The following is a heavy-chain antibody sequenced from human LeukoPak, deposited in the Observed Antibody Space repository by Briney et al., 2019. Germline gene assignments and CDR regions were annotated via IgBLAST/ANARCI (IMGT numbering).Heavy chain of an antibody. CDR3: AKVASSSSDWFDP. D-gene: IGHD6-6*01. J-gene: IGHJ5*02. Sequence: PGGSLRLSCAASGFTFSTYAIHWVRQAPGKGLEWVAVISYDGSNKYYADSVKGRFTISRDNSKNTLYLQMNSLRAEDTAVYYCAKVASSSSDWFDPWGQGTLVTVSS. CDR1: GFTFSTYA. V-gene: IGHV3-30*18. CDR2: ISYDGSNK.